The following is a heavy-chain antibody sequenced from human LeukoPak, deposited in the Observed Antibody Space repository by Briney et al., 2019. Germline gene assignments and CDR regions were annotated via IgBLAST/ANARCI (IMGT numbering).Heavy chain of an antibody. J-gene: IGHJ4*02. CDR2: ISSSGSTI. D-gene: IGHD2-15*01. V-gene: IGHV3-48*03. Sequence: GGSLRLSCAASGFTFSSYEMNWVRQAPGKGLEWVSYISSSGSTIYYADSVKGRFTISRDNAKNSLYLQMNSLRAEDTAVYYWARVDQHLLGYWGREPWSPSPQ. CDR1: GFTFSSYE. CDR3: ARVDQHLLGY.